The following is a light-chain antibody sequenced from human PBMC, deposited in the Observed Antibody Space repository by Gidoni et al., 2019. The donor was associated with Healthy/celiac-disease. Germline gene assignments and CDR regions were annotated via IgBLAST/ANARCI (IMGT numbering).Light chain of an antibody. J-gene: IGLJ2*01. CDR2: DVS. CDR3: SSYTSSSTPVV. Sequence: QSALTQPASVSGSPGQSITISCTGPSSDVGGYNYVSWYQPHPGKAPKLMIYDVSNRPSGVSNRFSGSKSGNTASLTISGLQAEDEADYYCSSYTSSSTPVVFGGGTKLTVL. CDR1: SSDVGGYNY. V-gene: IGLV2-14*01.